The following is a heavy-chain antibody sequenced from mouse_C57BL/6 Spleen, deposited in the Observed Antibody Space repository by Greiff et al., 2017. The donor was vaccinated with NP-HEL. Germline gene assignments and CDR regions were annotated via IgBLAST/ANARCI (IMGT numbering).Heavy chain of an antibody. D-gene: IGHD1-1*02. Sequence: QVQLKESGAELVKPGASVKLSCKASGYTFTSYWMHWVKQRPGQGLEWIGMIHPNSGSTNYNEKFKSKATLTVDKSSSTAYMQLSSLTSEDSAVYYCARSRVVDYWGQGTTLTVSS. J-gene: IGHJ2*01. V-gene: IGHV1-64*01. CDR2: IHPNSGST. CDR3: ARSRVVDY. CDR1: GYTFTSYW.